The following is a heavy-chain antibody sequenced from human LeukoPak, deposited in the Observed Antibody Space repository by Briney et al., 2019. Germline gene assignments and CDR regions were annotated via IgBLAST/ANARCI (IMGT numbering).Heavy chain of an antibody. CDR3: ARDRSMDV. CDR1: GFTFSNYY. CDR2: IGTAGDT. J-gene: IGHJ6*02. V-gene: IGHV3-13*04. Sequence: GGSLRLSCAASGFTFSNYYMHWVRQSTGKGLEWVAVIGTAGDTYYPGSVKGRFTISRENAKNYMYLQMNSLRAGDTAVYYCARDRSMDVWGQGTTVTVSS.